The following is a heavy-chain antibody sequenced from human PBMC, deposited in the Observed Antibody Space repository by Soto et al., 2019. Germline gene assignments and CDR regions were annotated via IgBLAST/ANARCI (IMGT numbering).Heavy chain of an antibody. J-gene: IGHJ6*02. CDR2: INHSGST. CDR3: ARDNWNDVSYYYYGMDV. D-gene: IGHD1-1*01. CDR1: GGSFSGYY. V-gene: IGHV4-34*01. Sequence: PSETLSLTCAVYGGSFSGYYWSWIRQPPGKGLEWIGEINHSGSTSYNPSLKSRVTISVDTSKNQFSLKLSSVTAADTAVYYCARDNWNDVSYYYYGMDVWGQGTTVTVSS.